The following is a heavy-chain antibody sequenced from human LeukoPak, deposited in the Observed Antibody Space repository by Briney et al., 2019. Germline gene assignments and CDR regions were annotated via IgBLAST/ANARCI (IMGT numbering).Heavy chain of an antibody. J-gene: IGHJ5*02. CDR2: INHSGST. CDR1: GGSFSGYY. D-gene: IGHD1-20*01. Sequence: SETLSLTCAVYGGSFSGYYWSWIRQPPGKGLEWIGEINHSGSTNYNPSLKSRVTISVDTSKNQFSLKLSSVTAADTAVYYCARGALTNWRFDPWGQGTLVTVSS. CDR3: ARGALTNWRFDP. V-gene: IGHV4-34*01.